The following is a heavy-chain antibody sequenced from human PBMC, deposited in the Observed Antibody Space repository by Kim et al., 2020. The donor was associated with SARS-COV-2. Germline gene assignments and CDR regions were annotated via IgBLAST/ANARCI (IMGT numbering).Heavy chain of an antibody. D-gene: IGHD2-2*01. CDR3: ARDPGYQLTTAPHDAFDI. J-gene: IGHJ3*02. Sequence: SETLSLTCTVSGGSISSYYWSWIRQPPGKGLEWIGYIYYSGSTNYNPSLKSRVTISVDTSKNQFSLKLSSVTAADTAVYYCARDPGYQLTTAPHDAFDIWGQGTMVTVSS. CDR2: IYYSGST. V-gene: IGHV4-59*13. CDR1: GGSISSYY.